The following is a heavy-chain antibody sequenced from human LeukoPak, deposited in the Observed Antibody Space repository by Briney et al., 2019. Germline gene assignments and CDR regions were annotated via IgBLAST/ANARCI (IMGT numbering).Heavy chain of an antibody. D-gene: IGHD1-26*01. CDR2: IKQDGSEK. J-gene: IGHJ3*02. CDR1: GFTFSSYW. Sequence: PGGSLRLSCAASGFTFSSYWMSWVRQAPGKGLEWVANIKQDGSEKYYVDSVKGRFTISRDNAKNSLYLQMNSLRAEDTAVYYCASTLSGSYRKDAFDIWGQGTMVTVSS. V-gene: IGHV3-7*01. CDR3: ASTLSGSYRKDAFDI.